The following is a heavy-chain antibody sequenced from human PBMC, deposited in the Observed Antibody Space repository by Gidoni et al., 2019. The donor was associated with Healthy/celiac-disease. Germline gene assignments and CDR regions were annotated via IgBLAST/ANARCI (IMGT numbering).Heavy chain of an antibody. D-gene: IGHD6-13*01. Sequence: EVQLVDSGGGLVQPGGSLRLPRSPCGSPFTSYAMRWVHPVPGKGRGWVSAMSGSGGSTYYADSVKGRFTISRDNSKNTLYLQMNSLRAEDTAVYYCAKDRDSSSWYPATRSRMFDYWGQGTLVTVSS. CDR3: AKDRDSSSWYPATRSRMFDY. J-gene: IGHJ4*02. V-gene: IGHV3-23*04. CDR1: GSPFTSYA. CDR2: MSGSGGST.